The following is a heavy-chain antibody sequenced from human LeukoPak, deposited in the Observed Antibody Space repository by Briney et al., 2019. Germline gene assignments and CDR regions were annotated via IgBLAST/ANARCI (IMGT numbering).Heavy chain of an antibody. CDR1: GFTFSSYG. CDR2: IWFDGSNK. CDR3: ARGSTSFEDWSDP. Sequence: GGSLRLSCAASGFTFSSYGMHWVRQAPGKGLEWVAVIWFDGSNKYYADSVKGRFTISRDNSKNTLYLQMNSLRAEDTAVYYWARGSTSFEDWSDPWGQGTLVTVSS. V-gene: IGHV3-33*01. J-gene: IGHJ5*02. D-gene: IGHD6-13*01.